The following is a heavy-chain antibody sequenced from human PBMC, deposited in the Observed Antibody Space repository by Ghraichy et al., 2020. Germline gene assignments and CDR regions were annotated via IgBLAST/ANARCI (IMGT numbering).Heavy chain of an antibody. CDR3: ARDQNDYVWGGYRKYDC. V-gene: IGHV3-48*02. D-gene: IGHD3-16*02. CDR1: GFTFSSYS. J-gene: IGHJ4*02. Sequence: GGSLRLSCAASGFTFSSYSMNWVRQAPGKGLEWVSYISSSSSTIYYADSVKGRFTISRDNAKNSLYLQMNSLRDEDTAVYYCARDQNDYVWGGYRKYDCWGQGTLVTVSS. CDR2: ISSSSSTI.